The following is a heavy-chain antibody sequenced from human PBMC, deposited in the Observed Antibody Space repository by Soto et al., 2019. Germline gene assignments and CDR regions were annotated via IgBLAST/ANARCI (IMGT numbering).Heavy chain of an antibody. CDR1: GGSISSGGYY. CDR2: IYYSGRT. V-gene: IGHV4-31*03. Sequence: QVQLQESGPGLVKPSQTLSLTCTVSGGSISSGGYYWSWIRQHPGKGLEWIGYIYYSGRTYYNPYLKSRVTISVDTSKNQFSLKLRSVTAEDTAVYYCAREQGVTTVTPFRYFQHWGQCTLVTVSS. J-gene: IGHJ1*01. D-gene: IGHD4-17*01. CDR3: AREQGVTTVTPFRYFQH.